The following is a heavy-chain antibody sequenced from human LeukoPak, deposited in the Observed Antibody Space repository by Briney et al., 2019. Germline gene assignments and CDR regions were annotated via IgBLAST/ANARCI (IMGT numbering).Heavy chain of an antibody. CDR2: IKQDGSEK. D-gene: IGHD3-10*01. Sequence: AGGSLRLSCAASGFTFSSYWMSWVRQAPGKGLEWVANIKQDGSEKYYVDSVKGRFTISRDNAKNSLYLQMNSLRAEDTAVYYCAKDIGGSGSYYTDAFDIWGQGTMVTVSS. CDR1: GFTFSSYW. CDR3: AKDIGGSGSYYTDAFDI. J-gene: IGHJ3*02. V-gene: IGHV3-7*01.